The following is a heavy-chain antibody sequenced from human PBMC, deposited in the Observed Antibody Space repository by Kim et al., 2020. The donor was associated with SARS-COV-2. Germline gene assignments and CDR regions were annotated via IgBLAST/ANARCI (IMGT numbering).Heavy chain of an antibody. D-gene: IGHD3-22*01. CDR3: ARKNSPYYYDSSGYYEFDP. CDR1: GYSFTSYW. CDR2: IYPGDSDT. Sequence: GESLKISCKGSGYSFTSYWIGWVRQMPGKGLEWMGIIYPGDSDTRYSPSFQGQVTISADKSISTAYLQWSSLKASDTAMYYCARKNSPYYYDSSGYYEFDPWGQGTLVTVSS. V-gene: IGHV5-51*01. J-gene: IGHJ5*02.